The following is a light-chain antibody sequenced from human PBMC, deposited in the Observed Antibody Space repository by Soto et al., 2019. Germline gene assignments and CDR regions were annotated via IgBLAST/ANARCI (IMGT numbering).Light chain of an antibody. CDR2: VYS. J-gene: IGKJ2*01. CDR1: QSVKSNY. Sequence: ETVMTQSPGTVSLSPGERATLSCTTSQSVKSNYLAWYQQKPGQAPGSSSMVYSTGPLASQTGSVAVGLGQTSLSPSADWNLRILQFYYCQHYDGSPRTFGQGTKLEI. V-gene: IGKV3-20*01. CDR3: QHYDGSPRT.